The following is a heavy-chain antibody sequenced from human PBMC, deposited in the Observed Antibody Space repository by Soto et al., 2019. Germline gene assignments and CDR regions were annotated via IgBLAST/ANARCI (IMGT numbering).Heavy chain of an antibody. CDR3: ARVAHDYGDYVVDY. D-gene: IGHD4-17*01. CDR1: GGSISSGGYY. CDR2: IYYSGST. J-gene: IGHJ4*02. Sequence: SETLSLTCTVSGGSISSGGYYWSWIRQHPGKGLEWIGYIYYSGSTYYNPSLKSRVTISADTSKNQFSLKLSSVTAADTAVYYCARVAHDYGDYVVDYWGQGALVTVSS. V-gene: IGHV4-31*03.